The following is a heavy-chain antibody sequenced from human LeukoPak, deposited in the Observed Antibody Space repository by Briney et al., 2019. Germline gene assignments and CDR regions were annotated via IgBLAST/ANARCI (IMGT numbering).Heavy chain of an antibody. CDR1: GYTFTGYY. J-gene: IGHJ4*02. D-gene: IGHD6-6*01. CDR2: INPNSGGT. Sequence: ASVTVSCKASGYTFTGYYIHWVRQAPGQGLEWMGWINPNSGGTSYAQKFQGRVTMTRDTSISTAYMELSRLRSDDTAVYYCARDLEYSSSNRPYDYWSQGTLVTVSS. CDR3: ARDLEYSSSNRPYDY. V-gene: IGHV1-2*02.